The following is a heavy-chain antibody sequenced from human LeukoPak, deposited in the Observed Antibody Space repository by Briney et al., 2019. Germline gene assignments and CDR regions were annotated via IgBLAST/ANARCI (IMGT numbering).Heavy chain of an antibody. V-gene: IGHV3-48*01. CDR2: ISSSSSTI. CDR1: GFTFSSYS. D-gene: IGHD1-26*01. J-gene: IGHJ4*02. CDR3: ARDSGQYYFDY. Sequence: GGPLRLSCAASGFTFSSYSMNWVRQAPGKGLEWVSYISSSSSTIYYAASVKGRFTISRDNAKNSLYLQMNSLRAEDTAVYYCARDSGQYYFDYWGQGTLVTVSS.